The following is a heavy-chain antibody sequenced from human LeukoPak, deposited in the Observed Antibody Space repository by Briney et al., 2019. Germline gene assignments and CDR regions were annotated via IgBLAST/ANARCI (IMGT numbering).Heavy chain of an antibody. J-gene: IGHJ5*02. CDR3: AGVSSPIVGNWFDP. D-gene: IGHD1-26*01. V-gene: IGHV1-8*01. CDR1: GYTFTSHD. Sequence: ASVKVSCKASGYTFTSHDINWVRQASGQGLEWMGWMNPNSGNTAYAQKFQGRVTMTRDTSISTAYMELSSLTSEDTAVYYCAGVSSPIVGNWFDPWGQGTLVTVSS. CDR2: MNPNSGNT.